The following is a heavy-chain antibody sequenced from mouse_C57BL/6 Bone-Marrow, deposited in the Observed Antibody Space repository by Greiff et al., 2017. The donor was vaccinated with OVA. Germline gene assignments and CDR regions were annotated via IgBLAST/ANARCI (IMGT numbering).Heavy chain of an antibody. CDR3: ARADGTSCAMDY. V-gene: IGHV1-78*01. J-gene: IGHJ4*01. CDR2: INPRDGST. Sequence: VQLQQSDAELVKPGASVKLSCKASGYTFTDHTIHWMRQRPEQGLEWIGIINPRDGSTKYNEKFKGKSTLTADKSSSTAYMQLSSLTSEDSVVYYCARADGTSCAMDYWGQGTSVTVSS. D-gene: IGHD1-2*01. CDR1: GYTFTDHT.